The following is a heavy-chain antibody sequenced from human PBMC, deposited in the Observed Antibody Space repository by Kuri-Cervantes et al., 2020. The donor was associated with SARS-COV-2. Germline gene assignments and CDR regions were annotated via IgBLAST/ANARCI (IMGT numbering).Heavy chain of an antibody. CDR3: ASYKYYNKGNWFDP. CDR1: GFTFSDYY. J-gene: IGHJ5*02. V-gene: IGHV3-11*06. CDR2: ISSSSSYT. D-gene: IGHD5-24*01. Sequence: GESLKISCAASGFTFSDYYMSWIRQAPGKGLEWVSYISSSSSYTNYADSVKGRFTISRDNAKNSLYLQMNSLRAEDTAVYYCASYKYYNKGNWFDPWGQGTLVTVSS.